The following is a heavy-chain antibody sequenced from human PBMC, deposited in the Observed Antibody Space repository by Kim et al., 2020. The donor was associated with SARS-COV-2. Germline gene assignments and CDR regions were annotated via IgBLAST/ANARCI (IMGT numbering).Heavy chain of an antibody. J-gene: IGHJ4*02. Sequence: SSGRTIYYADSVKGLFTISRDNAKNSLYLQMNSLRAEDTAVYYCARDWSLGGQGTLVTVSS. V-gene: IGHV3-11*04. D-gene: IGHD3-16*01. CDR2: SSGRTI. CDR3: ARDWSL.